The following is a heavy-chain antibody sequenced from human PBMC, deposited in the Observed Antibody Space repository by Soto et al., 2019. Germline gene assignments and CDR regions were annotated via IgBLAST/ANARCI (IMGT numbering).Heavy chain of an antibody. CDR2: LNQDGSEK. D-gene: IGHD3-10*01. CDR1: GFTFSSFW. J-gene: IGHJ4*02. CDR3: ARQGSGTYSRKPSFDY. Sequence: VGSLRLSCGASGFTFSSFWMSWVRQDPGKGLEWVATLNQDGSEKYYVDSMRGRFTISRDNAKNSLYLQMNSLRAEDTAVYHCARQGSGTYSRKPSFDYWGQGILVTVSS. V-gene: IGHV3-7*01.